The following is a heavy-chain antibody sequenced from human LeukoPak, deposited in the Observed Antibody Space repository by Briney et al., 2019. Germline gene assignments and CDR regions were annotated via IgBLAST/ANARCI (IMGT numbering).Heavy chain of an antibody. CDR3: ARRNDYENYFDY. D-gene: IGHD4-17*01. V-gene: IGHV4-30-4*01. CDR2: IYYSGST. J-gene: IGHJ4*02. CDR1: GGSISSGDYS. Sequence: PSETLSLTCTVSGGSISSGDYSWSWIRQPPGKGLEWIGYIYYSGSTYYNPSLKSRVTISVDTSKNQFSLKLSSVTAADTAVYYCARRNDYENYFDYWGQGTLVTVSS.